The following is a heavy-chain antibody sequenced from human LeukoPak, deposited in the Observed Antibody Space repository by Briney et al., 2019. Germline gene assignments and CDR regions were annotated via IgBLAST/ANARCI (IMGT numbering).Heavy chain of an antibody. CDR3: ARGGIAARRVFDY. J-gene: IGHJ4*02. CDR1: GFTFGDYA. CDR2: IKQDGSEK. D-gene: IGHD6-6*01. Sequence: GGSLRLSCTASGFTFGDYAMSWFRQAPGKELEWVANIKQDGSEKYYVDSVKGRFTISRDNAKNSLYLQMNSLRAEDTAVYYCARGGIAARRVFDYWGQGTLVTVSS. V-gene: IGHV3-7*04.